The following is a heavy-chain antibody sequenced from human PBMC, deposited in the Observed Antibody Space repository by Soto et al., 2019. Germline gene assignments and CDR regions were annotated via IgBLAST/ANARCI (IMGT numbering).Heavy chain of an antibody. CDR3: AKARDTTIFGVVFDY. V-gene: IGHV3-23*01. Sequence: PGGSLRLSCAASGFTFSNYAMNWVRQAPGKGLERVSAISVSGGSTYYADSVKGRFTISRDNSKNTLYLQMNSLRAEDTAIYYCAKARDTTIFGVVFDYWGQGAKVTVSS. CDR2: ISVSGGST. D-gene: IGHD3-3*02. J-gene: IGHJ4*02. CDR1: GFTFSNYA.